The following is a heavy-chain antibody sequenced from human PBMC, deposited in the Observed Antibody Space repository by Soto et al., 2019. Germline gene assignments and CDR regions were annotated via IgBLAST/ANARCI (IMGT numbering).Heavy chain of an antibody. CDR3: ATQEVGGSYVYTFDP. J-gene: IGHJ5*02. D-gene: IGHD1-26*01. CDR2: IYYSGST. V-gene: IGHV4-31*03. CDR1: GGSISSGGYY. Sequence: SETLSLTCTVSGGSISSGGYYWSRIRQHPGKGLEWIGYIYYSGSTYYNPSLKSRVTISVDTSKNHFSLKLSSVTAADTAVYYCATQEVGGSYVYTFDPWGQGTLVTVSS.